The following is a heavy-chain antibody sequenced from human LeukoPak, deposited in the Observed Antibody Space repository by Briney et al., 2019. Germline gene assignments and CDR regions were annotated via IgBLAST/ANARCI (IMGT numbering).Heavy chain of an antibody. J-gene: IGHJ3*02. CDR1: GGSISSSSYY. CDR2: IYYSGST. V-gene: IGHV4-39*01. D-gene: IGHD5-12*01. Sequence: KPSETLSLTCTVSGGSISSSSYYWGWIRQPPGKGLEWIGSIYYSGSTYYNPSLKSRVTMSVDTSKNQFSLKLSSVTAADTAVYYCARHVLQWLRFEAAFDIWGQGTMVTVSS. CDR3: ARHVLQWLRFEAAFDI.